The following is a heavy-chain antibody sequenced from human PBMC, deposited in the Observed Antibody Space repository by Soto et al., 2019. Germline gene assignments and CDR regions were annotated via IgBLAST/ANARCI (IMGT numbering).Heavy chain of an antibody. CDR2: ISGSGGST. D-gene: IGHD2-2*03. J-gene: IGHJ4*02. CDR3: AKDGYCSSTSCPNYFDY. V-gene: IGHV3-23*01. Sequence: GGSLRLSCAASGFTFSSYAMSWVRQAPGKGLEWVSAISGSGGSTYYAGSVKGRFTISRDNSKNTLYLQMNSLRAEDTAVYYCAKDGYCSSTSCPNYFDYWGQGTLVTVSS. CDR1: GFTFSSYA.